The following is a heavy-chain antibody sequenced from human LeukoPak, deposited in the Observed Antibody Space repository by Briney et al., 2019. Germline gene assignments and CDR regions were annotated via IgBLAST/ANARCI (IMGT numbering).Heavy chain of an antibody. Sequence: GESLKIPCKSSGYSFTSYWIGWVRQMPGKGVEWGGIIYPGDSDTRYSPSFEGQVTISAGKSISTAYLPGSNLEGSDTAMFYCVSLVCSSTSRYGFDYWGQGTLVSVLS. CDR2: IYPGDSDT. J-gene: IGHJ4*02. CDR1: GYSFTSYW. D-gene: IGHD2-2*01. CDR3: VSLVCSSTSRYGFDY. V-gene: IGHV5-51*01.